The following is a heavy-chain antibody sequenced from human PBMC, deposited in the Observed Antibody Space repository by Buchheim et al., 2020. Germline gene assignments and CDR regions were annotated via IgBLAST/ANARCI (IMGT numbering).Heavy chain of an antibody. J-gene: IGHJ6*02. CDR3: AKSWGTSYNNHYYYYGMDV. Sequence: EVQLLESGGGLVQPGGSLRLSCAASGFTFSSYAMSWVRQAPGKGLEWVSAISGSGGSTYYADSVKGRFTISRANSKNTLYLQMNSLRAEDTAVYYCAKSWGTSYNNHYYYYGMDVWGQGTT. D-gene: IGHD2-2*01. CDR2: ISGSGGST. V-gene: IGHV3-23*01. CDR1: GFTFSSYA.